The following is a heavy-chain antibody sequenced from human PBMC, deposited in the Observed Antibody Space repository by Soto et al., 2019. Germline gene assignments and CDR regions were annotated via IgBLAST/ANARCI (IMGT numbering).Heavy chain of an antibody. CDR1: GYTLTELS. CDR3: ATGGRITMVRGVTPGGAFDI. V-gene: IGHV1-24*01. CDR2: FDPEDGET. D-gene: IGHD3-10*01. J-gene: IGHJ3*02. Sequence: GASVKVSCKVSGYTLTELSMHWVRQAPGKGLEWMGGFDPEDGETIYAQKFQGRVTMTEDTSTDTAYMELSSLRSEDTAVYYCATGGRITMVRGVTPGGAFDIWGQGTMVTVS.